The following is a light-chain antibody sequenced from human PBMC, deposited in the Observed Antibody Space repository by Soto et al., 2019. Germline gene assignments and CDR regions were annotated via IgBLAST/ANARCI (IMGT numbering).Light chain of an antibody. CDR1: QSIISN. CDR3: QQYNRAPIT. Sequence: EIEMTQSPVSLSASVGERATISCRASQSIISNLAWYQHKPGQVPKLLIYGASTMAAGIPARFSGSGSGTDFTLTISSLQSEDFAIYLCQQYNRAPITFGIGTKVHIK. CDR2: GAS. V-gene: IGKV3-15*01. J-gene: IGKJ4*01.